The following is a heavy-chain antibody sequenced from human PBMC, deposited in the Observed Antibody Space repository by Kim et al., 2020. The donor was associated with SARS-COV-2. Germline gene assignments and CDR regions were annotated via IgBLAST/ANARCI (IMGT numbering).Heavy chain of an antibody. CDR3: ARGNSITVNLGY. J-gene: IGHJ4*02. D-gene: IGHD1-20*01. CDR2: ISYDGSNK. CDR1: GFTFSSYA. Sequence: GGSLRLSCAASGFTFSSYAMHWVRQAPGKGLEWVAVISYDGSNKYYADSVKGRFTISRDNSKNTLYLQMNSLRAEDTAVYYCARGNSITVNLGYWGQGTLVTVSS. V-gene: IGHV3-30*04.